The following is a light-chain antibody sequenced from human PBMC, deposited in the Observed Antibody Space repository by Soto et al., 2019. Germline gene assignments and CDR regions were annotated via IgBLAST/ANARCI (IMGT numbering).Light chain of an antibody. Sequence: EIVLTQSPGTLSLSPGERATLSCRASQSVSSYLAWYQQKPGQAPRLLIYGASSRAPDIPDRFSGSGSGTDFTLTITRLEPEDFAVYFCQEYSRSPRLTFGGGTKV. CDR1: QSVSSY. V-gene: IGKV3-20*01. CDR3: QEYSRSPRLT. CDR2: GAS. J-gene: IGKJ4*01.